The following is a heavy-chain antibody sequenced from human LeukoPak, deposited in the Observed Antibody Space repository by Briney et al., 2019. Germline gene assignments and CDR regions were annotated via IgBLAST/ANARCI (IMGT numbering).Heavy chain of an antibody. CDR3: ARRGVVAATTYFDY. CDR1: GGSISSYY. Sequence: SETLSLTCTVSGGSISSYYWSWIRQPPGKGLEWIGYIYYSGSTNYNPSLKSRVTISVDTSKNQFSLKLSSVTAADTAVYYCARRGVVAATTYFDYWGQGTLVTVSS. J-gene: IGHJ4*02. CDR2: IYYSGST. D-gene: IGHD2-15*01. V-gene: IGHV4-59*08.